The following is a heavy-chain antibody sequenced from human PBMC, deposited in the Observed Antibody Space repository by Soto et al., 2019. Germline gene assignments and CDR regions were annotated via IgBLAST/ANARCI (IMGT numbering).Heavy chain of an antibody. CDR3: ARGAFWYTTSTTDDAFDV. D-gene: IGHD6-6*01. CDR1: GFQFSSYE. Sequence: EVPLAESGGGLVQPGGSLRLSCAASGFQFSSYEMNWVRQAPGKGLEWVAHISHSGATIFYTDSVKGRFTISRDNTNNSLSLKMNSLRADDTAIYYCARGAFWYTTSTTDDAFDVWGQGTVVTVSS. CDR2: ISHSGATI. V-gene: IGHV3-48*03. J-gene: IGHJ3*01.